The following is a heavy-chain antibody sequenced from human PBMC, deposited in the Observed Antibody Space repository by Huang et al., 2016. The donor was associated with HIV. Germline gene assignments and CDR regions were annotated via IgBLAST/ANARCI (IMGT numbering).Heavy chain of an antibody. V-gene: IGHV1-69*10. CDR3: AREGQTWYGKPIAAFEI. D-gene: IGHD6-13*01. CDR2: IGPLCSVT. J-gene: IGHJ3*02. CDR1: GGSFNSLA. Sequence: VQLVQSGAEVKRPGTSVKISCKASGGSFNSLAFNWVRQAPGQGLQDMGGIGPLCSVTNDAEKFRGRLTSSADKSTSTVFMELRGLTSEDTAVFFCAREGQTWYGKPIAAFEIWGQGTTVIVSP.